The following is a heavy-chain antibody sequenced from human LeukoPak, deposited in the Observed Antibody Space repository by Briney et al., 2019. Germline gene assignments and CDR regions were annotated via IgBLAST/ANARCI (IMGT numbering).Heavy chain of an antibody. CDR1: GYTFTGYY. V-gene: IGHV1-2*02. J-gene: IGHJ3*02. D-gene: IGHD2-21*01. CDR2: INPNSGAT. CDR3: ARDIIVVAYDAFDI. Sequence: ASAKVSCKASGYTFTGYYLHWVRQAPGQGLEWMGWINPNSGATNYAQKFQGRVTMTRDTSLSTAYMELSRLKSDDTAVYYCARDIIVVAYDAFDIWGQGTMVTVSS.